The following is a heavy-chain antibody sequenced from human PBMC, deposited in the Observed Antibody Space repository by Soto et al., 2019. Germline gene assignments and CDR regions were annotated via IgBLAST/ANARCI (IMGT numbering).Heavy chain of an antibody. Sequence: HVQLVQSGAEVKKPGSSVKVSFKASGGTFSSYAISWVRQAPGQGLEWMGGIIPIFGTANYAQKFQGRVTITADESTTTAYTELISLRSEDTAVYYCARTMIDAGYSYGMDVWGQGTTVTVSS. J-gene: IGHJ6*02. CDR3: ARTMIDAGYSYGMDV. V-gene: IGHV1-69*12. D-gene: IGHD3-22*01. CDR2: IIPIFGTA. CDR1: GGTFSSYA.